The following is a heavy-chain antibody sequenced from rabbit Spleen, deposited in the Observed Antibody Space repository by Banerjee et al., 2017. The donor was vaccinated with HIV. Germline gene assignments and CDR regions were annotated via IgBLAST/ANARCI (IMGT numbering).Heavy chain of an antibody. J-gene: IGHJ6*01. D-gene: IGHD8-1*01. Sequence: QSLEESGGDLVKPGASLTLTCTASGFSFSNSDYMCWVRQAPGKGLEWISCIAGSNSGFTYSATWAKGRFTISKTSSTTVTLQMTSLTVADTATYFCARDTGSSFSSYGMDLWGPGTLVTVS. CDR2: IAGSNSGFT. CDR3: ARDTGSSFSSYGMDL. CDR1: GFSFSNSDY. V-gene: IGHV1S40*01.